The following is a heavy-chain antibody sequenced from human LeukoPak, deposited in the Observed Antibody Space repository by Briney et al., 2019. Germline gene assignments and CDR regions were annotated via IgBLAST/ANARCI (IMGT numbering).Heavy chain of an antibody. CDR2: INPSGGST. CDR1: GYTFTSYY. Sequence: ASVKVSCKASGYTFTSYYMHWVRQAPGQGLEWMGIINPSGGSTSYAQKFQGGVTMTRDTSTSTVYMELSSLRSEDTAVYYCARVSSGMRDAFDIWGQGTMVTVSS. D-gene: IGHD6-19*01. J-gene: IGHJ3*02. CDR3: ARVSSGMRDAFDI. V-gene: IGHV1-46*01.